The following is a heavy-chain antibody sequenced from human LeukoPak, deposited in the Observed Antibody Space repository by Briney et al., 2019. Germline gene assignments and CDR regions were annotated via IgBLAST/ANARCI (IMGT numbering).Heavy chain of an antibody. Sequence: VQPGGSLRLSCAASGFTFSSYAMSWVRQAPGKGREWVSAISGSGGSTYYADSVKGRFTISRDNSKNPLYLQMNSLRAAATAVYYCAKEGVGYDILTGYYEGYYFDYWGQGTLVTVSS. V-gene: IGHV3-23*01. CDR2: ISGSGGST. D-gene: IGHD3-9*01. J-gene: IGHJ4*02. CDR1: GFTFSSYA. CDR3: AKEGVGYDILTGYYEGYYFDY.